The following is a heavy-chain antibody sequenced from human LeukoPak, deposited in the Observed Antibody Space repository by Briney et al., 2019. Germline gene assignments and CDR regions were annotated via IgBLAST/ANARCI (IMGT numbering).Heavy chain of an antibody. CDR2: IYYSGST. CDR1: GGSISSYY. J-gene: IGHJ5*02. D-gene: IGHD3-10*01. Sequence: SETLSLTCTVSGGSISSYYWSWIRQPPGKGLEWIGYIYYSGSTNYNPSLKSRVTISVDTSKNQFSLKLSSVTAADTAVYYCARKQYYGSGSYSRDWFDPWGQGTLVTVSS. CDR3: ARKQYYGSGSYSRDWFDP. V-gene: IGHV4-59*01.